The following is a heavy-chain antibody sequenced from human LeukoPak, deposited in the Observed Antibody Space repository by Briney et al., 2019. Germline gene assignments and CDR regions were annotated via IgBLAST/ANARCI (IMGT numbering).Heavy chain of an antibody. J-gene: IGHJ5*02. Sequence: ASVKVSCKASGYTFTSYAMHWVRQAPGQRLEWMGRINAGNGNTKYSQKFQGRVTITRDTSASTAYMELSSLRSEDTAVYYCARDRGHSSGWYREDWFDPWGQGTLVTVSS. V-gene: IGHV1-3*01. CDR3: ARDRGHSSGWYREDWFDP. CDR1: GYTFTSYA. CDR2: INAGNGNT. D-gene: IGHD6-19*01.